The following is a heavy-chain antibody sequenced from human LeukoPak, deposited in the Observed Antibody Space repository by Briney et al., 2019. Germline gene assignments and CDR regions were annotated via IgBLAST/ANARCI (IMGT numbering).Heavy chain of an antibody. CDR3: ARSPYGDSPAY. D-gene: IGHD4-17*01. CDR1: AFTFSDYS. Sequence: GWSLTLSCASSAFTFSDYSMNWVRQAAGRGLDWVSSISTSSRYIYYADSVKGRFTISRDNAKNSLYLQMNSLRAEDTAVYYCARSPYGDSPAYWGQGTLVTVSS. CDR2: ISTSSRYI. J-gene: IGHJ4*02. V-gene: IGHV3-21*01.